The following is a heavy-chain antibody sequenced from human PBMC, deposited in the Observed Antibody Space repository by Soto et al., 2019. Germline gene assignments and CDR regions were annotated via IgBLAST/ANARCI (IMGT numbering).Heavy chain of an antibody. CDR3: ALSYYGSGTSFDY. D-gene: IGHD3-10*01. Sequence: EVQLVESGGGVVQPGGSLRLSCAASGFTFSSYSMNWVRQAPGKGLEWVSYISSSSSTKYHADSVKGRFTISRDNAKNSLYLQMHSLRAEDTAVYYCALSYYGSGTSFDYWGQGTLVTVSS. CDR1: GFTFSSYS. V-gene: IGHV3-48*01. CDR2: ISSSSSTK. J-gene: IGHJ4*02.